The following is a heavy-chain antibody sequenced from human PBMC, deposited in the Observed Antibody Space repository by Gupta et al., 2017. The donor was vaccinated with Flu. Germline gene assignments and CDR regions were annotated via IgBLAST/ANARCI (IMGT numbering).Heavy chain of an antibody. CDR1: GFPFDNYW. J-gene: IGHJ6*03. CDR2: MKQDGSDK. D-gene: IGHD5-18*01. Sequence: EVHLEESGGALVQSGGSLSLSCTASGFPFDNYWMTCVRPAPGKGLEWVANMKQDGSDKNYVDSVRGRFTISRDNAKNSLLLQMNSLTAEDTAVYYCARSSSGSTIAPYFYMDVWGKGTTVTVSS. CDR3: ARSSSGSTIAPYFYMDV. V-gene: IGHV3-7*01.